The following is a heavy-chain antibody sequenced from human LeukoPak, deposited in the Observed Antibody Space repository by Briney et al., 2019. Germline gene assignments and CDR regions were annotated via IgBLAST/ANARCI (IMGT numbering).Heavy chain of an antibody. V-gene: IGHV1-46*01. CDR2: IFPRDGST. J-gene: IGHJ4*02. D-gene: IGHD4-17*01. Sequence: ASVKVSCKASGYTFTSNYIHWVRQAPGQGLEWMGMIFPRDGSTSYAQKFQGRVTMTRDTSTSTVYMELSSLRSEDTAVYYCARLTTVTTTYHYFDYWGQGTLVTVSS. CDR1: GYTFTSNY. CDR3: ARLTTVTTTYHYFDY.